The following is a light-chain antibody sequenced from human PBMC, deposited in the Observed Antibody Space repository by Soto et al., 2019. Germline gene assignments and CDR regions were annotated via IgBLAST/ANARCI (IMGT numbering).Light chain of an antibody. CDR1: QSVSSNY. V-gene: IGKV3-20*01. CDR2: AAS. J-gene: IGKJ1*01. CDR3: QQYGSSRWT. Sequence: ERVLGPVTGTPLFYPREKNTPPFRGLQSVSSNYLAWYQQKPGQAPRLLIYAASSRATGIPDRFSGSGSGTDFTLTISRLEPEDFAVYYCQQYGSSRWTFGQGTKVDIK.